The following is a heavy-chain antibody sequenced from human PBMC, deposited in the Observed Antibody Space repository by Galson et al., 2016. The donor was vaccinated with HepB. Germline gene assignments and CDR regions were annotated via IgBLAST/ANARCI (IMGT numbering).Heavy chain of an antibody. D-gene: IGHD6-19*01. CDR3: ARDLDYTSAWYELRKEGDNYGIDV. V-gene: IGHV1-69*06. CDR1: GGTFANYS. J-gene: IGHJ6*02. CDR2: IIPLFGSA. Sequence: SVKVSCKATGGTFANYSIIWARQAPGQGLEWMGGIIPLFGSANYAQKFRGRVTITADKSTSTVYMELNSLRYEDTAIYYCARDLDYTSAWYELRKEGDNYGIDVWGQGTTVTVSS.